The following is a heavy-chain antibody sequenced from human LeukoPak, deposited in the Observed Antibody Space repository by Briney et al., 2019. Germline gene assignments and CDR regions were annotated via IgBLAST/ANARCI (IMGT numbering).Heavy chain of an antibody. D-gene: IGHD5-18*01. CDR1: RGSFSDYY. CDR3: ARRGYTYGWGWFDP. Sequence: SETLSPTCGVYRGSFSDYYWSWIRQPPGKGLEWIGEINHSGSTNYNPSLKSRVTISVDTSKNQFSLKVNSVTAADTAVYYCARRGYTYGWGWFDPWGQGTLVTVSS. V-gene: IGHV4-34*01. CDR2: INHSGST. J-gene: IGHJ5*02.